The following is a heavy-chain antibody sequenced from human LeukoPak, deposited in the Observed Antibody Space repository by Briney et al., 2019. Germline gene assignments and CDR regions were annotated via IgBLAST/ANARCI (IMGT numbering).Heavy chain of an antibody. CDR2: IKSDGSST. D-gene: IGHD3-10*01. Sequence: PGGSLRLSCAASGFTVSSNYMSWVRQAPGKGLEWVSRIKSDGSSTSYADSVKGRFTISRDNAKNTLYLQMNSLRAEDTAVYYCARVTMDRGADYWGQGTLVTVSS. J-gene: IGHJ4*02. CDR3: ARVTMDRGADY. CDR1: GFTVSSNY. V-gene: IGHV3-74*01.